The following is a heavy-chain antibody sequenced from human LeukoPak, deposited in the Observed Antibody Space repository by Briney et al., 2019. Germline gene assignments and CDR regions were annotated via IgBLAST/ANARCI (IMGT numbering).Heavy chain of an antibody. V-gene: IGHV1-24*01. CDR3: ARGLYGDYDVFDY. CDR2: FDPEDGET. Sequence: ASVKVSCKVSGYTLTGLSMNWVRQAPGKGLEWMGGFDPEDGETIYAQKFQGRVTMTEDTSTDTAYMELSSLRSEDTAVYYCARGLYGDYDVFDYWGQGTLVTVSS. J-gene: IGHJ4*02. D-gene: IGHD4-17*01. CDR1: GYTLTGLS.